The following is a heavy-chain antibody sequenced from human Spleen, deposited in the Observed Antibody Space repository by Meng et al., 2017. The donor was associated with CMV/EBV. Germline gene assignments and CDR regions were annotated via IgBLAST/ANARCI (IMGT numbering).Heavy chain of an antibody. J-gene: IGHJ6*02. CDR3: ARGARLGDV. Sequence: SETLSLTCTVSGGSVSTGSHYWNWIRQSPGKGLEWIGYMFYTGDTTYNPSFKSRVTISVDTSKNQFSLKLSSVTAADTAVYYCARGARLGDVWGQGTTVTVSS. V-gene: IGHV4-61*01. CDR2: MFYTGDT. D-gene: IGHD6-25*01. CDR1: GGSVSTGSHY.